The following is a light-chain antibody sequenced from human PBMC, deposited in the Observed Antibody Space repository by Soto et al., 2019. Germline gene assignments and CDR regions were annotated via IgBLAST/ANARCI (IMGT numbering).Light chain of an antibody. J-gene: IGLJ2*01. Sequence: QSVLTQPPSASGSPGQPVTISCTETSSDLGGYNSVSWYQQHPGKVPKVLIYEVSKRPSGVPDRFSGSKSGNTASLTVSGLQAEDEADYYCSSYAGSNNFVVFGGGTKLTVL. CDR3: SSYAGSNNFVV. CDR2: EVS. CDR1: SSDLGGYNS. V-gene: IGLV2-8*01.